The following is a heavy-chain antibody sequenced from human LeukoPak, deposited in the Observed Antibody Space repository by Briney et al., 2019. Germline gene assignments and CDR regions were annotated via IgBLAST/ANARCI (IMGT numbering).Heavy chain of an antibody. CDR2: INHSGGT. Sequence: PSETLSLTCAVYGGSFSGYYWSWIRQPPGKGLEWIGEINHSGGTNYNPSLKSRVTISVDTSKNQFSLKLSSVTAADTAVYYCARSYGSGSYYQTEVVTAIKPQGYFDYWGPGTLVTVSS. D-gene: IGHD3-10*01. CDR1: GGSFSGYY. J-gene: IGHJ4*02. V-gene: IGHV4-34*01. CDR3: ARSYGSGSYYQTEVVTAIKPQGYFDY.